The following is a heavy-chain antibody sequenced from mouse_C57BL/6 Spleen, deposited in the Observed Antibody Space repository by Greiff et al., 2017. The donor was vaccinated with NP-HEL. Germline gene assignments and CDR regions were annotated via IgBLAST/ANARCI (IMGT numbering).Heavy chain of an antibody. D-gene: IGHD3-3*01. CDR2: FYPGSGSI. CDR3: ARHEEAGYYFDY. Sequence: VMLVESGAELVKPGASVKLSCKASGYTFTEYTIHWVKQRSGQGLEWIGWFYPGSGSIKYNEKFKDKATLTADKSSSTVYMELSRLTSEDSAVYFCARHEEAGYYFDYWGQGTTLTVSS. J-gene: IGHJ2*01. CDR1: GYTFTEYT. V-gene: IGHV1-62-2*01.